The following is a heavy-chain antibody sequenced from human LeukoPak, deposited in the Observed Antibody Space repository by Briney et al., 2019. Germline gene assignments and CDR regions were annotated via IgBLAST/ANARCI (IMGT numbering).Heavy chain of an antibody. V-gene: IGHV4-59*01. D-gene: IGHD3-3*01. CDR2: IYYSGST. CDR3: ARAPITIFGVARYFDY. J-gene: IGHJ4*02. CDR1: DGSISSFY. Sequence: SETLSLTCTVSDGSISSFYWSWIRQPPGKGLEWIGYIYYSGSTNYNPSLKSRVTISVDTSKNQFSLKLSSVTAADTAVYYCARAPITIFGVARYFDYWGQGTLVTVSS.